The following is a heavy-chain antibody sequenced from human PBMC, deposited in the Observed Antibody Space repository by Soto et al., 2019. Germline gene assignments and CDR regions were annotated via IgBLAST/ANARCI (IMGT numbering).Heavy chain of an antibody. D-gene: IGHD2-15*01. J-gene: IGHJ6*03. CDR2: INSDGSST. V-gene: IGHV3-74*01. Sequence: GGSLRLSFAASGFTFSSYWMHWVRQAPGKGLVWVSRINSDGSSTSYADSVKGRFTISRDNAKNTLYLQMNSLRAEDTAVYYCGIWPYCSGGSCYFFYYYYMDVWGKGTTVTVSS. CDR3: GIWPYCSGGSCYFFYYYYMDV. CDR1: GFTFSSYW.